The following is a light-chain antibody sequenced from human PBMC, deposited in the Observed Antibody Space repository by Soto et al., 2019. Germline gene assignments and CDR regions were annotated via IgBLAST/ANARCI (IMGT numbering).Light chain of an antibody. J-gene: IGKJ4*01. CDR2: DAS. Sequence: EIVLSQSPATLSLSPGERATLSCRASQSVSSYLAWYQQKPGQAPMLLIYDASNRATGIPARCSGSGSGTDVTLTISSLEPEDFAVYYCQQRSNWLTFGGGTKVEIK. V-gene: IGKV3-11*01. CDR3: QQRSNWLT. CDR1: QSVSSY.